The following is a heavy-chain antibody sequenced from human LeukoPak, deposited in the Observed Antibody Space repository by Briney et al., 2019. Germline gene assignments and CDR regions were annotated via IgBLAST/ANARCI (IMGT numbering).Heavy chain of an antibody. CDR2: ISYDGSNK. V-gene: IGHV3-30-3*01. CDR1: GFTFSSYA. CDR3: ARVPCRWLGEPFDY. Sequence: GGSLRLSCAASGFTFSSYAMHWVRQAPGKGLEWVAVISYDGSNKYYADSVKGRFTISRDNSKNTLYLQMNSLRAEDTAVYYCARVPCRWLGEPFDYWGQGTLVTVSS. D-gene: IGHD1-26*01. J-gene: IGHJ4*02.